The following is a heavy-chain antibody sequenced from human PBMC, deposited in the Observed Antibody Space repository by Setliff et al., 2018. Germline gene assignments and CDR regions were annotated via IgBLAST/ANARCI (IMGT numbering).Heavy chain of an antibody. D-gene: IGHD2-15*01. CDR3: ARDSGFVVGAAATRGSFDI. V-gene: IGHV1-69*06. CDR2: IIPLLETV. Sequence: GASVKVSCKASGDTFNTYTLSWVRQAPGQGLEWMGGIIPLLETVKYAQKFQGRLTITADKSTSTGYMELSSLTSEDTAMYYCARDSGFVVGAAATRGSFDIWGQGTMVTVSS. CDR1: GDTFNTYT. J-gene: IGHJ3*02.